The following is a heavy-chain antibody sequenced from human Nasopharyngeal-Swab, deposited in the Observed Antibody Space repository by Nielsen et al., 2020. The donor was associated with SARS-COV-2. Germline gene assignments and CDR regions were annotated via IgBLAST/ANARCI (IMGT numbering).Heavy chain of an antibody. Sequence: WIRQSPSRGLEWLGRTYYRSKWYNDYAVSAKSRITINPDTSKNQFSLHLKSVTPEDTAVYYCARARGAYGDYYYYYYTDVWGKGTTVTVSS. V-gene: IGHV6-1*01. J-gene: IGHJ6*03. D-gene: IGHD4-17*01. CDR2: TYYRSKWYN. CDR3: ARARGAYGDYYYYYYTDV.